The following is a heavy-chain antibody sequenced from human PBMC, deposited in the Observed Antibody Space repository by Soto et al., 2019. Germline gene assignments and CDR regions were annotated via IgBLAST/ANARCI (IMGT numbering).Heavy chain of an antibody. CDR3: AGRSLLVAPT. Sequence: KPSETLSLTCTVSGASMTTAAAYWPWIRQPPGKGLEWIGSVYSGGATYYNPSLKGRATISADMSNNQFFLSLTSLTAADTAVYYCAGRSLLVAPTWGQG. D-gene: IGHD2-21*01. CDR1: GASMTTAAAY. CDR2: VYSGGAT. V-gene: IGHV4-39*01. J-gene: IGHJ4*02.